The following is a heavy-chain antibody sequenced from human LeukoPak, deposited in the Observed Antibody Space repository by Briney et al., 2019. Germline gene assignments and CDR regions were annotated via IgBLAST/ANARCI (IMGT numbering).Heavy chain of an antibody. V-gene: IGHV3-23*01. CDR2: TSGSGGSP. CDR3: AKGRLSGVVVAGYGMDV. J-gene: IGHJ6*02. Sequence: GGSLRLSCAASGFTLSSYAMSWVRQAPGKGLEWVSATSGSGGSPYYADSVKGRFTISRDNSKNTLYLQTNSLRAEDTAVYYCAKGRLSGVVVAGYGMDVWGQGTTITVSS. CDR1: GFTLSSYA. D-gene: IGHD6-19*01.